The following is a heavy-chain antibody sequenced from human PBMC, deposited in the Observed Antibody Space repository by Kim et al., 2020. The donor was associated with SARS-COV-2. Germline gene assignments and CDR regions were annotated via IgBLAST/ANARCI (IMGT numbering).Heavy chain of an antibody. V-gene: IGHV3-11*01. J-gene: IGHJ3*02. D-gene: IGHD5-12*01. CDR3: ARKRWLQLYAFDI. Sequence: ADSGKGRFTIPRDNAKNSLYLQMNSLRAEDTAVYYCARKRWLQLYAFDIWGQGTMVTVSS.